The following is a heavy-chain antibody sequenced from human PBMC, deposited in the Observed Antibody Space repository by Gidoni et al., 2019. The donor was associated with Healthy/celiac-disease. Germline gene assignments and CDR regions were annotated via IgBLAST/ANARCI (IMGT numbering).Heavy chain of an antibody. D-gene: IGHD3-10*01. V-gene: IGHV4-34*01. CDR1: GWSFSGYY. Sequence: QVPLQQWGARLLKPSETLSLTCAVYGWSFSGYYWSWIRPPPGKGMEWIGEINHSGSTNYNPSLKSRVTISVDTSKNKFSRKLSSVTAADTAVYYCARSSNYGSGRYSPDYWGQGTLVTVSS. J-gene: IGHJ4*02. CDR3: ARSSNYGSGRYSPDY. CDR2: INHSGST.